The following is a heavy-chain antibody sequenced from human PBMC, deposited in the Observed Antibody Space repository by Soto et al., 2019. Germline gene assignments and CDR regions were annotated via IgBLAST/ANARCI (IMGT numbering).Heavy chain of an antibody. J-gene: IGHJ5*02. CDR1: GDAIYIGGYY. V-gene: IGHV4-31*03. Sequence: PSETLSLTCTVSGDAIYIGGYYWTWIRQHPGKGLEWIGYIYHTGKTYYNPSLERRVTMSVDTSKNQFSLKLASVTAADTAVYYSARDGSRTAHWIEPWGQGTLVTVSS. D-gene: IGHD2-2*01. CDR2: IYHTGKT. CDR3: ARDGSRTAHWIEP.